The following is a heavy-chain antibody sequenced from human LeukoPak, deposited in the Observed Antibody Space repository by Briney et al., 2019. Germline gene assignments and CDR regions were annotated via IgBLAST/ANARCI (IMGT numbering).Heavy chain of an antibody. D-gene: IGHD3-10*01. J-gene: IGHJ3*02. Sequence: QAGGSLRLSCAASGFTFSDYWMNWVRQAPGKGLEWVANIKQDGSEKYYVDSVKGRFTISRDNAKNSLYLQMNSLRAEDTAVYYCARDGLSLLWFGELLGAFDIWGQGTMVTVSS. CDR1: GFTFSDYW. V-gene: IGHV3-7*01. CDR2: IKQDGSEK. CDR3: ARDGLSLLWFGELLGAFDI.